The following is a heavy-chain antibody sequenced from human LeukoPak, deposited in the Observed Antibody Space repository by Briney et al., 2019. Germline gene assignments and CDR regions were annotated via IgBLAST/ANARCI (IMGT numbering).Heavy chain of an antibody. Sequence: ASVEVSCKAYGYTLSSYYMNWVRQAPGQGLEWMGIINPNGGSTNYAQKFQDRVTMTSDTSTSPVYLELSSLKFEDTAVYYWGRGERSNYWGQGTLVTVSS. CDR2: INPNGGST. D-gene: IGHD3-16*01. V-gene: IGHV1-46*01. CDR3: GRGERSNY. J-gene: IGHJ4*02. CDR1: GYTLSSYY.